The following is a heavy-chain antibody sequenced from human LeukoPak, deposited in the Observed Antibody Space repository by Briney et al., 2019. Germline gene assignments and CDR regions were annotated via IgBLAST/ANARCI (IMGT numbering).Heavy chain of an antibody. CDR2: ISAYNDNT. V-gene: IGHV1-18*01. D-gene: IGHD3-22*01. J-gene: IGHJ3*02. CDR1: GYTFTSYG. Sequence: ASVKVSCKASGYTFTSYGISWVRQAPGQGLEWMGWISAYNDNTNYAQKLQGRVTMTTDTSTSTAYMELRSLRSDDTAVYYCARDETYYYDSSGYWVNAFDIWGQGTMVTVSS. CDR3: ARDETYYYDSSGYWVNAFDI.